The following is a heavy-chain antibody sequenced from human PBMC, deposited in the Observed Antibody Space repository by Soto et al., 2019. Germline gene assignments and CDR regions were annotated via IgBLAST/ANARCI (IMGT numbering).Heavy chain of an antibody. J-gene: IGHJ4*02. CDR1: GGSISSGGYY. CDR2: IYYSGST. Sequence: SETLSLTCTVSGGSISSGGYYWSWIRQHPGKGLEWIGYIYYSGSTYYNPSLKSRVTISVDTSKNQFSLKLSSVTAADTVVYYCAYTRKTYSPFDYWGQGTLVTVSS. D-gene: IGHD5-18*01. V-gene: IGHV4-31*03. CDR3: AYTRKTYSPFDY.